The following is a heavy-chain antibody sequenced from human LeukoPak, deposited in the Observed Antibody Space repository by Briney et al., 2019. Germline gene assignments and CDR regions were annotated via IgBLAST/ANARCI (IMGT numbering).Heavy chain of an antibody. CDR1: GYTFTSYG. J-gene: IGHJ4*02. CDR2: IIPIFGTA. D-gene: IGHD3-22*01. Sequence: GASVKVSCKASGYTFTSYGISWVRQAPGQGLEWMGGIIPIFGTANYAQKFQGRVTITADESTSTAYMELSSLRSEDTAVYYCASSAYYYDSSGYYSFDYWGQGTLVTVSS. V-gene: IGHV1-69*13. CDR3: ASSAYYYDSSGYYSFDY.